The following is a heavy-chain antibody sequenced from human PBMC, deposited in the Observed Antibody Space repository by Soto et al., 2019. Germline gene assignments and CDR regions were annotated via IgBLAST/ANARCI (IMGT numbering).Heavy chain of an antibody. V-gene: IGHV3-11*01. CDR2: ISISGTTI. CDR1: GFTLSDYN. J-gene: IGHJ4*02. CDR3: ARFRGAGYYNF. D-gene: IGHD3-9*01. Sequence: QVQLVESGGGLVKPGGSLRLSCAASGFTLSDYNMTWIRQAPGKGLEWVSDISISGTTIHYADSERGRFTIARDNAKNSLWLHMNTLRAEDTALYFFARFRGAGYYNFWGQGTLVTVSS.